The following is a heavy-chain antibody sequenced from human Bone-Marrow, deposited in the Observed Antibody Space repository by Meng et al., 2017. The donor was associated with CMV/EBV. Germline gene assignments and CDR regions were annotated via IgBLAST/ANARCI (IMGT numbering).Heavy chain of an antibody. CDR1: GFTFSSYA. V-gene: IGHV3-30-3*01. D-gene: IGHD2-2*01. Sequence: GGSLRLSCAASGFTFSSYAMHWVRQAPGKGLEWVAVISYDGSNKYYADSVKGRFTISRDNSKNTLYLQMNSLRAEDTAVYYCARDRGVVVPAAIITGTTSLNGMDVWGQGTTVTVSS. CDR2: ISYDGSNK. CDR3: ARDRGVVVPAAIITGTTSLNGMDV. J-gene: IGHJ6*02.